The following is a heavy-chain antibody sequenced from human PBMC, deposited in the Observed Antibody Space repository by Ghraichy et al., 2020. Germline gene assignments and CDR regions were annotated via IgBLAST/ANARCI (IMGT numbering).Heavy chain of an antibody. CDR3: AKDYLGYCSGGSCYDRHDAFDI. D-gene: IGHD2-15*01. J-gene: IGHJ3*02. CDR1: GLTVRRSG. V-gene: IGHV3-30*02. Sequence: GGSLRLSCAAAGLTVRRSGMHWVRQAPGKGLEWVAFIRYDGSNKYYADSVKGRFTISRDNSKNTLYLQMNSLRAEDTAVYYCAKDYLGYCSGGSCYDRHDAFDILGKETMVTVS. CDR2: IRYDGSNK.